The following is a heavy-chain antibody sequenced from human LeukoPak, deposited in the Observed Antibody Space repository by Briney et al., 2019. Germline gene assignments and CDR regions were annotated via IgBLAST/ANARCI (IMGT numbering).Heavy chain of an antibody. CDR3: ARGLPLHYDTLKYYFDY. Sequence: GGSLRLSCAASGFTFRTYGIHWVRQAPGKGLEWVAAISYDGRNKDYADSVKGRFTISRDNSKNTLYLQMNSLRGEDTAVYYCARGLPLHYDTLKYYFDYWGQGILVTVSS. J-gene: IGHJ4*02. V-gene: IGHV3-30*03. CDR1: GFTFRTYG. D-gene: IGHD3-9*01. CDR2: ISYDGRNK.